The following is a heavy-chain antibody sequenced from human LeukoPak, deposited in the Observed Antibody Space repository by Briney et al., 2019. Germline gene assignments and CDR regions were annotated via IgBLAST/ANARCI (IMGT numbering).Heavy chain of an antibody. Sequence: SETLSLTCAVYGGSFSGYYWSWIRQPPGKGLEWIGEINHSGSTNYNPSLKSRVTISVDTSKNQFSLKLSSVTAADTAVYYCARAPPHYYDSSGPDYWGQGTLVTVSS. V-gene: IGHV4-34*01. D-gene: IGHD3-22*01. CDR1: GGSFSGYY. CDR2: INHSGST. CDR3: ARAPPHYYDSSGPDY. J-gene: IGHJ4*02.